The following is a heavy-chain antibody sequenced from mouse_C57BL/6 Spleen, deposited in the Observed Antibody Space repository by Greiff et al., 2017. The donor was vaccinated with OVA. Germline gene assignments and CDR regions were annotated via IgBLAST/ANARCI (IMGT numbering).Heavy chain of an antibody. CDR1: GYTFISYW. Sequence: QVHVKQPGAELVRPGSSVKLSCKASGYTFISYWMHWVKQRPIQGLEWIGNIDPSDSETHYNQKFKDKATLTVDKSSSTAYMQLSSLTSEDSAVYYCARNDYDSGLWYFDVWGTGTTVTVSS. CDR2: IDPSDSET. D-gene: IGHD2-4*01. CDR3: ARNDYDSGLWYFDV. J-gene: IGHJ1*03. V-gene: IGHV1-52*01.